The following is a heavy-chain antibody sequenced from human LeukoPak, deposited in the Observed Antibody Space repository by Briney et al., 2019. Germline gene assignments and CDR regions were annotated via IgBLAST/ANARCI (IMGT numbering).Heavy chain of an antibody. D-gene: IGHD2-2*02. J-gene: IGHJ6*03. CDR1: GFTFSSYS. Sequence: GGSLRLSCAASGFTFSSYSMNWVRQAPGKGLEWVSSISSSSSYIYYADSVKGRFTISRDNAKNSLYLQMNSLRAEDTAVYYCARESFIVVPAAIRNYYYYYMDVWGKGTTVTVSS. CDR3: ARESFIVVPAAIRNYYYYYMDV. V-gene: IGHV3-21*01. CDR2: ISSSSSYI.